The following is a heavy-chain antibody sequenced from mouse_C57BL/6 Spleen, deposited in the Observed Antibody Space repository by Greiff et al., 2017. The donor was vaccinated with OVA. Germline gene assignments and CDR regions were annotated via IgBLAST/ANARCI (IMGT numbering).Heavy chain of an antibody. CDR1: GYTFTDYY. CDR3: AREGLIYSRTHYHAMDY. CDR2: IYPGSGNT. V-gene: IGHV1-76*01. J-gene: IGHJ4*01. Sequence: VKLQESGAELVRPGASVKLSCKASGYTFTDYYINWVKQRPGQGLEWIARIYPGSGNTYYNEKFKGKATLTAEKSSSTAYMQLSSLTSEDSAVYFCAREGLIYSRTHYHAMDYWGQGTSVTVSS. D-gene: IGHD2-1*01.